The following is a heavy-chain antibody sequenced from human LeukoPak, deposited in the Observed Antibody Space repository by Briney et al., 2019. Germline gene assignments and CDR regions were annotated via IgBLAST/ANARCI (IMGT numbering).Heavy chain of an antibody. V-gene: IGHV4-59*01. D-gene: IGHD1-1*01. Sequence: TSETLSLTCTVYGGSISRYYWSWIRQPPGKGLEWFGYVYDSGTTNYNPSLKSRVTISVATSKNQFSLKLSSVTAADTAVYYCARVSWFPGTSYYYMDVWGKGTTVTVSS. CDR3: ARVSWFPGTSYYYMDV. CDR1: GGSISRYY. J-gene: IGHJ6*03. CDR2: VYDSGTT.